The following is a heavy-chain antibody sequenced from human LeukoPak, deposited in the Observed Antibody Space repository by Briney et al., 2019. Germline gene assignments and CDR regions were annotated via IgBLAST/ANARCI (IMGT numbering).Heavy chain of an antibody. Sequence: SETLSLTCTVSGGSISSYCWSWIRQPPGKGLEWIGYIYYSGSTNYNPSLKSRVTISVDTSKNQFSLKLSSVTAADTAVYYCARYIRYDYSGSYSASPSYYYYYGMDVWGQGTTVTVSS. CDR3: ARYIRYDYSGSYSASPSYYYYYGMDV. D-gene: IGHD1-26*01. V-gene: IGHV4-59*08. J-gene: IGHJ6*02. CDR1: GGSISSYC. CDR2: IYYSGST.